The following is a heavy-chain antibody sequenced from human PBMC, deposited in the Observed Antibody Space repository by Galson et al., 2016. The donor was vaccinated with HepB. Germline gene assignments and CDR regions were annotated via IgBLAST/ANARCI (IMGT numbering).Heavy chain of an antibody. J-gene: IGHJ3*02. CDR1: GGSISSSSYY. CDR2: IYYSGNT. Sequence: TLSLTCTVSGGSISSSSYYWGWIRQPPGKGLEWIGSIYYSGNTYFNPSLKGRVTISVDTSKNQFYLDLTSVTAADTTVYYCARQTRIAIFGDAFDIWGQGTMVTVSS. D-gene: IGHD3-3*01. V-gene: IGHV4-39*01. CDR3: ARQTRIAIFGDAFDI.